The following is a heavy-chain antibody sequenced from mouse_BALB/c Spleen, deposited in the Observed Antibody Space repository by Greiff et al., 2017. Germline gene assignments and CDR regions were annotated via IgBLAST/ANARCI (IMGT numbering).Heavy chain of an antibody. CDR3: ASSFTTATAWFAY. CDR1: GFTFSSFG. V-gene: IGHV5-17*02. J-gene: IGHJ3*01. CDR2: ISSGSSTI. Sequence: EVHLVESGGGLVQPGGSRKLSCAASGFTFSSFGMHWVRQAPEKGLEWVAYISSGSSTIYYADTVKGRFTISRDNPKNTLFLQMTSLRSEDTAMYYCASSFTTATAWFAYWGQGTLVTVSA. D-gene: IGHD1-2*01.